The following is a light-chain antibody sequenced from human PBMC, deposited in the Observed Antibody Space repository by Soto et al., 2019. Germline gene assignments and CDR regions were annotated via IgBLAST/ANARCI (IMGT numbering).Light chain of an antibody. CDR2: KAS. V-gene: IGKV1-5*03. Sequence: DIPMTQSPSTLSASVGDRVTITCRANQRISSWLAWNQLKPGKAPKLLIYKASNLESGVPPRFSGSGSGTEFTLTISSLQHEDFATYYCQQYVNYPWTVGPGTKVDSK. CDR3: QQYVNYPWT. CDR1: QRISSW. J-gene: IGKJ1*01.